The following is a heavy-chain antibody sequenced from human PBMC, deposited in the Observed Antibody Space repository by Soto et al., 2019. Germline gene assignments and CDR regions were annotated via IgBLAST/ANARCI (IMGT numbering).Heavy chain of an antibody. CDR1: GGTFSSYA. CDR3: ARSEGYSGYDLRRYSWFDP. V-gene: IGHV1-69*12. D-gene: IGHD5-12*01. CDR2: IIPIFGTA. Sequence: QVQLVQSGAEVKKPGSSVKVSCKASGGTFSSYAINWVRQAPGQGLEWMGGIIPIFGTANYAQKFQGRVTITADESTSTAYMELTSLRSEDTAGYYCARSEGYSGYDLRRYSWFDPWGQGTLVTVSS. J-gene: IGHJ5*02.